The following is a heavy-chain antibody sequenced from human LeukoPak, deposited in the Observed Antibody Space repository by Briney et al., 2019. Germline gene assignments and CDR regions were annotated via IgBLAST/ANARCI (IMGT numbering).Heavy chain of an antibody. CDR2: MNPNSGNT. V-gene: IGHV1-8*01. D-gene: IGHD2-15*01. Sequence: ASVKVSCKASGYTFTSYDINWVRQATGQGLEWMGWMNPNSGNTGYAQKFQGRVTMTRNTSISTAYMELSSLRSEDTAVYYCARLGHCSGGSCYSADYWGQGTLVTVSS. J-gene: IGHJ4*02. CDR1: GYTFTSYD. CDR3: ARLGHCSGGSCYSADY.